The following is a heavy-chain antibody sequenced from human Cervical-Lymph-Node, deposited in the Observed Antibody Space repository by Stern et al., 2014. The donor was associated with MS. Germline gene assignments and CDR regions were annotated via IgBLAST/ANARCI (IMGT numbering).Heavy chain of an antibody. V-gene: IGHV3-9*01. CDR3: AKDMMDYFGSGTFGSFDH. CDR1: GFSFEDHG. D-gene: IGHD3-10*01. J-gene: IGHJ4*02. Sequence: QLVQSGGGVVQPGRSLRLSCEASGFSFEDHGMHWVRQAPGKGLEGVAGLTWKSGTIAYADSVKGRFTISRDDAKNSLYLHMNGLRAEDTALYYCAKDMMDYFGSGTFGSFDHWGQGTLVTVSS. CDR2: LTWKSGTI.